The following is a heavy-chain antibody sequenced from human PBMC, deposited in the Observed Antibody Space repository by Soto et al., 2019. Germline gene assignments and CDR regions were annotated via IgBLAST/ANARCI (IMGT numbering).Heavy chain of an antibody. V-gene: IGHV4-4*02. CDR1: RGSISSNW. CDR3: SSQTYSYAWHH. J-gene: IGHJ5*02. CDR2: IYHSGST. D-gene: IGHD5-18*01. Sequence: QVQLQESGPRLVKPSGTLSLTCAVSRGSISSNWWSWVRQSPGKGLEWIGEIYHSGSTNYNPSLNSRVTKSVDKSRTYFSLDLSSVTAADTAVYYCSSQTYSYAWHHWGQGIQVTVSS.